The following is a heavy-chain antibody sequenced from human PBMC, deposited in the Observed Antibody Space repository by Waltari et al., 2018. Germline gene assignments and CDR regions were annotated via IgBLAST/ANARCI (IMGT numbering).Heavy chain of an antibody. D-gene: IGHD3-3*01. CDR1: GFTFNTFW. CDR3: VRNMDDSPGGP. J-gene: IGHJ5*02. CDR2: INSDGSDT. Sequence: DVQLVESGGGLVQPGESLRLSCAASGFTFNTFWMHWVCEVPGKGLVWVSRINSDGSDTAYADSVKGRFIISRDNAKNTVSLQMNRLRAEDTGIYYCVRNMDDSPGGPWGQGTLVTVSS. V-gene: IGHV3-74*01.